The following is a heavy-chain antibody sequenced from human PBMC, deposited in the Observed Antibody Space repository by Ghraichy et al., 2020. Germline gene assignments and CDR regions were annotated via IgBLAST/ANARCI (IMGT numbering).Heavy chain of an antibody. Sequence: SETLSLTCTVSGGAVSSGSYYWSWIRQPPGKGLEWIGYVYYSGSTNYNPSLKSRVIISVDTSKNQFSLQLSSVTAADTAVYYCARVVPIFRGGELLPTMFYFDSWGQGTLVTVSS. J-gene: IGHJ4*02. CDR2: VYYSGST. D-gene: IGHD1-26*01. V-gene: IGHV4-61*01. CDR3: ARVVPIFRGGELLPTMFYFDS. CDR1: GGAVSSGSYY.